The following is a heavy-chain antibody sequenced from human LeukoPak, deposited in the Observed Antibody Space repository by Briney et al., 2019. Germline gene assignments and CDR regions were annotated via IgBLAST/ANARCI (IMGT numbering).Heavy chain of an antibody. Sequence: ASVKVSCKVSGYTLTEFSMHWVRQAPGKGLEWMGGFDPEDGETIYAQELQGRVTMTRDTSTDTAYMELSSLRSEDTAVYYCATWYYYDSSDYYLADYWGQGTLVTVSS. D-gene: IGHD3-22*01. V-gene: IGHV1-24*01. CDR1: GYTLTEFS. J-gene: IGHJ4*02. CDR2: FDPEDGET. CDR3: ATWYYYDSSDYYLADY.